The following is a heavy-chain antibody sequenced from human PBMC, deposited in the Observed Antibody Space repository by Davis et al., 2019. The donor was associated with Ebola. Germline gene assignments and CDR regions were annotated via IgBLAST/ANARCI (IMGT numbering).Heavy chain of an antibody. CDR2: ISYDGSNK. CDR3: ARGGRGRDWNDSFLGS. D-gene: IGHD1-1*01. J-gene: IGHJ5*02. V-gene: IGHV3-30-3*01. CDR1: GFALTNSW. Sequence: PGGSLRLSCADSGFALTNSWMTWVRQAPGKGLEWVAVISYDGSNKYYADSVKGRFSISRDNSKNTLYLQMNSLRAEDTAVYYCARGGRGRDWNDSFLGSWGQGTLVTVSS.